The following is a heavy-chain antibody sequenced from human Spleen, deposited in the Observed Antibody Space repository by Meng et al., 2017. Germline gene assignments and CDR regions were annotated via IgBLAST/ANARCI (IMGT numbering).Heavy chain of an antibody. CDR1: GFTFSSYG. J-gene: IGHJ5*02. D-gene: IGHD2-21*02. V-gene: IGHV3-33*03. CDR2: IYYDGSGR. Sequence: GESLKISCAASGFTFSSYGMHWVRQAPGKGLEWVAIIYYDGSGRYYADSVKGRFTISRDNAKNSLYLQMNSLRAEDTAVYYCASPCGGDCYNWFDPWGQGTLVTVSS. CDR3: ASPCGGDCYNWFDP.